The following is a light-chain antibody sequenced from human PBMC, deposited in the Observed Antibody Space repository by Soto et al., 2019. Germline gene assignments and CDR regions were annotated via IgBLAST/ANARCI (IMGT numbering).Light chain of an antibody. J-gene: IGLJ1*01. CDR3: SSYAGSNNV. CDR1: SSDDGGYNY. V-gene: IGLV2-8*01. CDR2: EVS. Sequence: QSVLTQPPSASGSPGQSVTISCTGTSSDDGGYNYVSWYQQHPGKAPKLMIYEVSKRPSGVPDRFSGSKSGNTASLTVSGLQAEDEADYYCSSYAGSNNVFGTGTKLTVL.